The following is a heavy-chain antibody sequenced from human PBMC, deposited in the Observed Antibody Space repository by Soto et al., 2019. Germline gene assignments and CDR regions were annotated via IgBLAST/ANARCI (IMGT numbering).Heavy chain of an antibody. J-gene: IGHJ6*02. V-gene: IGHV3-30*18. Sequence: PGGSLRLSCAASGFTFSSYGMHWVRQAPGKGLEWVAVISYDGSNKYYADSVKGRFTISRDNSKNTLYLQMNSLGAEDTAVYYCAKGLGFLEWLLWDYYYYGMDVWGQGTTVTVSS. D-gene: IGHD3-3*01. CDR3: AKGLGFLEWLLWDYYYYGMDV. CDR1: GFTFSSYG. CDR2: ISYDGSNK.